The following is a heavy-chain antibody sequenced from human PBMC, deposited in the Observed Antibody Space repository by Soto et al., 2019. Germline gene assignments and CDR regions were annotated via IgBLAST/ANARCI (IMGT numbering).Heavy chain of an antibody. CDR2: IYYSGGT. CDR1: GGSISSYY. Sequence: QVQLQESGPGLVKPSETLSLTCTVSGGSISSYYWSWIWQPPGKGLEWIGYIYYSGGTNYNPSLKSRVTISVDSSKNHFSLKLSSVTAADTAVYYCARRYGGNLDYWGQGTLVTVSS. CDR3: ARRYGGNLDY. J-gene: IGHJ4*02. D-gene: IGHD1-26*01. V-gene: IGHV4-59*08.